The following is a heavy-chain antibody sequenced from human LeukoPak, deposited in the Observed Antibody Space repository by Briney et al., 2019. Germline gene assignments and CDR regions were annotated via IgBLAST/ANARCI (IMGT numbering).Heavy chain of an antibody. Sequence: GGSLRLSCAASGFTFSDYSMNWVRQAPGKGLEWVSSISDDSNYIYYADSVKGRFTISRDNAKNTLYLQMNSLRAEDTAVYYCAKDPSVAGTMVASFDYWGQGTLVTVSS. D-gene: IGHD6-19*01. V-gene: IGHV3-21*04. CDR2: ISDDSNYI. J-gene: IGHJ4*02. CDR3: AKDPSVAGTMVASFDY. CDR1: GFTFSDYS.